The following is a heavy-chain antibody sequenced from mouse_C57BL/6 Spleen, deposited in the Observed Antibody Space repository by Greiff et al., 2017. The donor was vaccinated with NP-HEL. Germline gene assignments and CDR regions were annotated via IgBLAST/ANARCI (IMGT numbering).Heavy chain of an antibody. CDR2: IYPGDGDT. CDR3: ARSTVVAPYWYFDV. CDR1: GYAFTSSW. J-gene: IGHJ1*03. Sequence: VQLQQSGPELVKPGASVKISCKASGYAFTSSWMNWVKQRPGKGLEWIGRIYPGDGDTNYNGKFKGKATLTADKSSSTAYMQLSSLTSEDSAVYFCARSTVVAPYWYFDVWGTGTTVTVSS. V-gene: IGHV1-82*01. D-gene: IGHD1-1*01.